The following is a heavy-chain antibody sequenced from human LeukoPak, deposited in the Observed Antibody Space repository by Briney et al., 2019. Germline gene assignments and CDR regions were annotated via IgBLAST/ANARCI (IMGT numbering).Heavy chain of an antibody. J-gene: IGHJ6*02. Sequence: ASVKVSCKASGYTFTSYDINWVRQATGQGLEWMGWMNPNSGNTGYAQKFQGRVTMTRNTSISTAYMELSSLRSEDTAVYYCARIFSNQTWIQLWAYYYYYGMDVWGQGTTVTVSS. CDR2: MNPNSGNT. V-gene: IGHV1-8*01. D-gene: IGHD5-18*01. CDR1: GYTFTSYD. CDR3: ARIFSNQTWIQLWAYYYYYGMDV.